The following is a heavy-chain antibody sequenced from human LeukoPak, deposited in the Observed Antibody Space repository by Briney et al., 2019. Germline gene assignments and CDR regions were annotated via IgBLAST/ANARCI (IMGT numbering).Heavy chain of an antibody. CDR3: ATSKDIVVVPAAMTWFDP. Sequence: ASVKVSCKASGYTFTSYYMHWVRQAPGQGLEWMGIINPSGGSTSYAQKFQGRVTMTRDMSTSTVYMELSSLRSEDTAVYYCATSKDIVVVPAAMTWFDPWGQGTLVTVSS. CDR2: INPSGGST. J-gene: IGHJ5*02. CDR1: GYTFTSYY. D-gene: IGHD2-2*01. V-gene: IGHV1-46*01.